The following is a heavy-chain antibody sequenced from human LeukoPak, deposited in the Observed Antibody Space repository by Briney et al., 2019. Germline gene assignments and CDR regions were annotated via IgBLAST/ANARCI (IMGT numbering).Heavy chain of an antibody. CDR1: GFTFSSYW. J-gene: IGHJ6*02. CDR3: ARDRVTMIVVVKYYYGMDV. Sequence: GGSLRLSCAASGFTFSSYWTSWVRQAPGKGLEWVANIKQDGSEKYYVDSVKGRFTISRDNAKNSLYLQMNSLRAEDTAVYYCARDRVTMIVVVKYYYGMDVWGQGTTVTVSS. D-gene: IGHD3-22*01. V-gene: IGHV3-7*01. CDR2: IKQDGSEK.